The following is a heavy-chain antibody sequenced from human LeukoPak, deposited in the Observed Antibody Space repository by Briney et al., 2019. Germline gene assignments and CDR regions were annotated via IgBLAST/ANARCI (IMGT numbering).Heavy chain of an antibody. D-gene: IGHD5-18*01. J-gene: IGHJ3*02. CDR2: IYYSGGT. CDR3: ARGGGYSYGYAFDI. V-gene: IGHV4-61*01. CDR1: GGSVSSGSYY. Sequence: SETLSLTCTVSGGSVSSGSYYWSWIRQPPGKGLEWIGYIYYSGGTNYNPSLKSRVTISIDTSKNQFSLKLSSVTAADTAVFYCARGGGYSYGYAFDIWGQGTMVTVS.